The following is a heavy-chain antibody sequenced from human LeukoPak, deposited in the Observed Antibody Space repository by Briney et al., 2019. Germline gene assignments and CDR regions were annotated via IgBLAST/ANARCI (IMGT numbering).Heavy chain of an antibody. CDR1: GFTFSSYA. V-gene: IGHV3-64D*06. CDR3: AKDRQLSIFSYYYYYGMDV. CDR2: ISSNGGST. D-gene: IGHD3-3*01. J-gene: IGHJ6*02. Sequence: GGSLRLSCSASGFTFSSYAMHWVRQAPGKGLEYVSAISSNGGSTYYADSVKGRFTISRDNSKNTLYLQMSSLRAEDTAVYYCAKDRQLSIFSYYYYYGMDVWGQGTTVTVSS.